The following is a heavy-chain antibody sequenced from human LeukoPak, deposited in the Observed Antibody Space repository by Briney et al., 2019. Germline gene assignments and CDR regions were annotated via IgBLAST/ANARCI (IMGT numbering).Heavy chain of an antibody. CDR3: ARGPVGLSALNA. CDR2: INSDGSET. D-gene: IGHD2-15*01. V-gene: IGHV3-74*01. CDR1: GFPFSNYW. Sequence: GGSLRLSCAASGFPFSNYWMHWVRHAPGKGLVWVSRINSDGSETVYPDSVRGRFTISRDNAKNTLSLQMNSLRVEDTAVYYCARGPVGLSALNAWGQGVLVTVSP. J-gene: IGHJ5*02.